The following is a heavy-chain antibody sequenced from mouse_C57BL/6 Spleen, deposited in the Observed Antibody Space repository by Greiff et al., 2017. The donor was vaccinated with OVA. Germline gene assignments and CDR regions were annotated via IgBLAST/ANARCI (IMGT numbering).Heavy chain of an antibody. CDR1: GFTFSSYG. Sequence: EVKLMESGGDLVKPGGSLKLSCAASGFTFSSYGMSWVRQTPDKRLEWVATISSGGSYTYYPDSVKGRFTISRDNAKNTLYLQMSSLKSEDTAMYYCARHNYGSSDYYFDYWGQGTTLTVSS. D-gene: IGHD1-1*01. V-gene: IGHV5-6*01. CDR2: ISSGGSYT. CDR3: ARHNYGSSDYYFDY. J-gene: IGHJ2*01.